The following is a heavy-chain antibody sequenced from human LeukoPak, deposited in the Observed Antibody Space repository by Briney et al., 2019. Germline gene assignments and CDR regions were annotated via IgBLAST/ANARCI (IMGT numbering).Heavy chain of an antibody. D-gene: IGHD1-26*01. CDR3: ARGGWELPRMVDY. CDR2: INPHSGGT. CDR1: GYTFTGYY. Sequence: ASVKVSCKASGYTFTGYYMHWVRQAPGQGLEWMGWINPHSGGTNYAQKFQGRVTMTRDTSISTAYMELSRLRSDDTAVYYCARGGWELPRMVDYWGRGTLVTVSS. J-gene: IGHJ4*02. V-gene: IGHV1-2*02.